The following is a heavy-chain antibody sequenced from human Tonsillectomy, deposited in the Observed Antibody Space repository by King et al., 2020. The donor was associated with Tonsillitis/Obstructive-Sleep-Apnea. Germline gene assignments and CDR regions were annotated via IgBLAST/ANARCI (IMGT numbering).Heavy chain of an antibody. CDR1: GFTFSSYA. CDR2: ISFDASNK. V-gene: IGHV3-30*04. D-gene: IGHD3-22*01. CDR3: ARDRYYYESSGYFGSFDP. J-gene: IGHJ5*02. Sequence: QLVQSGGGVVQPGRSRRLSCAASGFTFSSYAMHWVRQAPGKGLEWVAVISFDASNKYYADSVKGRFTISRDNSKNTLYLQMNSLRAEDTAVYYCARDRYYYESSGYFGSFDPWGQGTLVTVSS.